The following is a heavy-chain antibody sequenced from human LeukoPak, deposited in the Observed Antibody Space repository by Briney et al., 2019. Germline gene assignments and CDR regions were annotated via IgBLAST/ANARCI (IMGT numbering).Heavy chain of an antibody. D-gene: IGHD2-15*01. Sequence: SETLSLTCTVSGDSISSSSYYWGWIRQPPGKGLEWIGSIFHSGSTYYNPSLKSRVTISVDTPKNQFSLKLTSVTAADTAVYYCARVICSGGSCRFDYWGQGTLVTVSS. V-gene: IGHV4-39*01. CDR2: IFHSGST. J-gene: IGHJ4*02. CDR1: GDSISSSSYY. CDR3: ARVICSGGSCRFDY.